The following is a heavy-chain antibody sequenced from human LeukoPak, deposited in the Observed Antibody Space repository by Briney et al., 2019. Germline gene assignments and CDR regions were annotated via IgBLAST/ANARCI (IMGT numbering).Heavy chain of an antibody. CDR1: GFTFSSYS. D-gene: IGHD4-23*01. CDR3: ARDLNDYGGNQRFDY. Sequence: GGSLRLSCAASGFTFSSYSMNWVRQAPGKGLEWVSSISSSSSYIYYADSVKGRFTISRDNAKNSLYLQMNSLRAEDTAVYYCARDLNDYGGNQRFDYWGQGTLVTVSS. J-gene: IGHJ4*02. V-gene: IGHV3-21*01. CDR2: ISSSSSYI.